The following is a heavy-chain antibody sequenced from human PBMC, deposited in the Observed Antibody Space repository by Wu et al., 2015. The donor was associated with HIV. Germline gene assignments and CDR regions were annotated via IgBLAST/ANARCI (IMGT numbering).Heavy chain of an antibody. CDR2: IIPMLDTT. CDR3: SRVVPYSYTNSWNHAARGFQY. CDR1: GGDFRTYA. V-gene: IGHV1-69*13. Sequence: QVQLVQSGAEVKKPGSSVKVSCKTSGGDFRTYAITWLRQAPGQSLEWMARIIPMLDTTNYARKFQGRVTITADESTSTAYMEMSGLRSEDTAVYYCSRVVPYSYTNSWNHAARGFQYWGQGALVTVSS. J-gene: IGHJ4*02. D-gene: IGHD1-14*01.